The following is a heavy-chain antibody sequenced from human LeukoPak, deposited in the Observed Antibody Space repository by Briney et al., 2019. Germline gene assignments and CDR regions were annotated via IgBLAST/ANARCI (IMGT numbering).Heavy chain of an antibody. V-gene: IGHV4-39*01. CDR3: ARLDSIHLITY. Sequence: SETQSLTCTVSGGSISSSSYYWGWLRRPPGKGLEWIGTIYYSGSTYYNPSLKSRVTISVDTSKNQFSLKLSSVTAADTAVYYCARLDSIHLITYWGQGTLVTVSS. CDR1: GGSISSSSYY. J-gene: IGHJ4*02. CDR2: IYYSGST. D-gene: IGHD3-16*01.